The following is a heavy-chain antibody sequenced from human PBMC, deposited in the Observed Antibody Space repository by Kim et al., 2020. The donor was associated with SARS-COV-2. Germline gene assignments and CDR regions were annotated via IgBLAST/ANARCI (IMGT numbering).Heavy chain of an antibody. CDR1: GFTFSSYS. D-gene: IGHD3-10*01. CDR3: AREGYLWVGELYIRSWMDV. J-gene: IGHJ6*02. V-gene: IGHV3-21*01. CDR2: ISSSSSYI. Sequence: GGSLRLSCAASGFTFSSYSMNWVRQAPGKGLEWVSSISSSSSYIYYADSVKGRFTISRDNAKNSLYLQMNSLRAEDTAVYYCAREGYLWVGELYIRSWMDVWGQGTMVTVSS.